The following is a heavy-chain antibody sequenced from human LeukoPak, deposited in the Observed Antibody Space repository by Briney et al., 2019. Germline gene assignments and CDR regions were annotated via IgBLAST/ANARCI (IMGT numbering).Heavy chain of an antibody. CDR1: GGSIRNYY. CDR3: ARGLPVPAHDAFDI. V-gene: IGHV4-4*07. J-gene: IGHJ3*02. D-gene: IGHD2-2*01. CDR2: IHNSGST. Sequence: SETLSLTCSVSGGSIRNYYWTWIRQPAGKGLEWIGRIHNSGSTYYSPSLKSRVSMSVDTSTNQFSLKLSSVTAVDTAVYYCARGLPVPAHDAFDIWGQGTMVTVSS.